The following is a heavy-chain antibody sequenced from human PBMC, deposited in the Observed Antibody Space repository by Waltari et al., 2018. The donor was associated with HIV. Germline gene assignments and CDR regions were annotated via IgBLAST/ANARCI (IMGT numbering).Heavy chain of an antibody. CDR1: RFAFSSYA. CDR2: ISYDGSNK. J-gene: IGHJ4*02. D-gene: IGHD6-13*01. Sequence: QVQLLASGGGVVQPGRSLRLSCPDSRFAFSSYAMPWVPQAPGKGLEWVAVISYDGSNKYYADSVKGRFTISRDNSKNTLYLQMNSLRAEDTAVYYCARSPLGAAAGPYYFDYWGQGTLVTVSS. CDR3: ARSPLGAAAGPYYFDY. V-gene: IGHV3-30*03.